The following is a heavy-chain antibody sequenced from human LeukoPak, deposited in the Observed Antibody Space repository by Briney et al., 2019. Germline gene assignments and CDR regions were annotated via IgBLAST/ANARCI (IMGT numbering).Heavy chain of an antibody. CDR3: AKLVGGLPFDL. Sequence: GRCLRLSCIASGFTFSSFGMNWVRQAPAKGLEWVSAISDDGRNTYYADSVKGRFTISRDNSKNTLYLQMNSLRGEDTALYYCAKLVGGLPFDLWGQGTVVTVSS. CDR1: GFTFSSFG. J-gene: IGHJ3*01. D-gene: IGHD1-26*01. V-gene: IGHV3-23*01. CDR2: ISDDGRNT.